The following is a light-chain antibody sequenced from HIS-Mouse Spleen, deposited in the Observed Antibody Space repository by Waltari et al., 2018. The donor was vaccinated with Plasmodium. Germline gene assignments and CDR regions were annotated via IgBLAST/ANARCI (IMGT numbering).Light chain of an antibody. CDR3: QQYYSTPYT. Sequence: DIVLTQSPDALAVSLGERAPINCKSSPSVLYSSNTKNYLAWYQQKPGQPPKLLIYWASTRESGVPDRFSGSGSGTDFTLTISSLQAEDVAVYYCQQYYSTPYTFGQGTKLEIK. J-gene: IGKJ2*01. CDR2: WAS. CDR1: PSVLYSSNTKNY. V-gene: IGKV4-1*01.